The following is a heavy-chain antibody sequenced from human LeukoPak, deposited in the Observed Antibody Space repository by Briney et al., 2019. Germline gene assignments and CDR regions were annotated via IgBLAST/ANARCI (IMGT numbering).Heavy chain of an antibody. CDR3: ARDSAYGLLDY. CDR1: GFTFSRHG. CDR2: IWYGGSNK. D-gene: IGHD3-16*01. J-gene: IGHJ4*02. V-gene: IGHV3-33*01. Sequence: GRSLRLSCAASGFTFSRHGMHWVRQAPGKGLEWVAVIWYGGSNKNYADSVKGRFTISRDNSKNTLYLQMNSLRAEDTAVYYCARDSAYGLLDYWGQGTLVTVSS.